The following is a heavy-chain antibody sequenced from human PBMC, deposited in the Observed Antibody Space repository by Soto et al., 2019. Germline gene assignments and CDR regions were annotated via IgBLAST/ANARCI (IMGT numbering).Heavy chain of an antibody. D-gene: IGHD1-7*01. Sequence: EVQLVESGGDLVQPGGSLRLSCAASGFAVSSNYMTWVRQAPGKGLEWVSVIHSGGDTHYADSVRGRFTISRDNSKNTLYLQMNSLRAEDTAVYYCARSRTGTTYSGMDVWGQGTTVTVSS. J-gene: IGHJ6*02. CDR1: GFAVSSNY. V-gene: IGHV3-66*01. CDR2: IHSGGDT. CDR3: ARSRTGTTYSGMDV.